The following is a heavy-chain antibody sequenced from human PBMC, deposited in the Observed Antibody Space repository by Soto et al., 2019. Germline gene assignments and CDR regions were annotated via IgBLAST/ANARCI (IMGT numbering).Heavy chain of an antibody. V-gene: IGHV4-4*02. CDR2: IFHSGST. J-gene: IGHJ4*02. CDR3: ARAFTSGSYYGFDY. Sequence: SLTCAVSGGSISSSNWWSWVRQPPGKGLEWIGEIFHSGSTNYNPSLKSRVTISVDKSNNQFFLKLSSVTAADTAVYYCARAFTSGSYYGFDYWGQGTLVTVS. CDR1: GGSISSSNW. D-gene: IGHD1-26*01.